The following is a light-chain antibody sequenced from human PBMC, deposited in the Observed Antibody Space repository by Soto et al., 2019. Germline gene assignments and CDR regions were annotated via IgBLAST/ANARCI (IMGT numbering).Light chain of an antibody. J-gene: IGLJ2*01. Sequence: QSVLTQPPSVSAAPGQKVTISCSGSDSNIGNHYVSWYQLLPGTAPKLLIYDDNKRPSGIPDRFSGSKSGTSATLGITGLQTGDEADYYCGTWDTSLTAVLFGGGTKVTVL. V-gene: IGLV1-51*01. CDR1: DSNIGNHY. CDR3: GTWDTSLTAVL. CDR2: DDN.